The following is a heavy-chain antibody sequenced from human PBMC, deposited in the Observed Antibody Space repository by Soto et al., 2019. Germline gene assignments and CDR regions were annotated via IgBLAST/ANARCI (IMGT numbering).Heavy chain of an antibody. CDR2: LSSSSSSI. CDR3: ARDSCSSTSCYP. Sequence: GGSLXLSXXXSXXXXXXXXXXXXXQAPGXGXEWVSHLSSSSSSIYYADSVKGRFTISRDNAKNSLYLQMNSLRAEDTAVYYCARDSCSSTSCYPWGQGTLVTVSS. D-gene: IGHD2-2*01. CDR1: XXXXXXXX. V-gene: IGHV3-21*01. J-gene: IGHJ5*02.